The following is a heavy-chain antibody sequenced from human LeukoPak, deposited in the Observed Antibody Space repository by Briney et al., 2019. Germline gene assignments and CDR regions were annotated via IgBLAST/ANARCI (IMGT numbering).Heavy chain of an antibody. CDR1: GFTFSRYG. CDR3: AKWAVGNYAYFDY. J-gene: IGHJ4*02. D-gene: IGHD1-7*01. Sequence: GGSLRLSCAASGFTFSRYGMHWVRQAPGKGLEWVAVISYDGSNKYYADAVKGRFTISRDNSKNTLYLQMNSLRAEDTAVYYCAKWAVGNYAYFDYWGQGTLVTVSS. CDR2: ISYDGSNK. V-gene: IGHV3-30*18.